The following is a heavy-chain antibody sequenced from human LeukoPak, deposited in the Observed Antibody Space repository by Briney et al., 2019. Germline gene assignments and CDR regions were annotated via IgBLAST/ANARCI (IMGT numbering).Heavy chain of an antibody. J-gene: IGHJ4*02. D-gene: IGHD2-21*01. CDR2: IYHSGST. CDR3: ARLTFNCGGDCYVDY. V-gene: IGHV4-38-2*01. CDR1: GYSISSGYY. Sequence: SETLSLTCAVSGYSISSGYYWGSIRQPPGKGLDWIGSIYHSGSTYYNPSLKSRVTISVDTSKNQFSLKLSSVTAADTAVYYCARLTFNCGGDCYVDYWGQGTLVTVSS.